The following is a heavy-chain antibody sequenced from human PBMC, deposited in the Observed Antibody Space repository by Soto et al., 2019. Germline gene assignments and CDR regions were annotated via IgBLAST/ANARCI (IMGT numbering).Heavy chain of an antibody. V-gene: IGHV1-69*13. D-gene: IGHD3-9*01. CDR2: IIPIFGTA. CDR3: ASQRGASLDLQGYFDY. CDR1: GGTFSSYA. J-gene: IGHJ4*02. Sequence: SVKVSCKASGGTFSSYAISWVRQAPGQGLEWMGGIIPIFGTANYAQKFQGRVTITADESTSTAYMELSSLRSEDTAVYYCASQRGASLDLQGYFDYWGQGTLVTVSS.